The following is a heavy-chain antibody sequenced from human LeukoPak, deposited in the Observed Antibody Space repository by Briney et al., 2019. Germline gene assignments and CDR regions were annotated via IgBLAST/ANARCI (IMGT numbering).Heavy chain of an antibody. J-gene: IGHJ4*02. CDR1: GFTFNTYW. Sequence: GGSLRLSCATSGFTFNTYWMSWVRQAPGKGLEWVANIKPDGSEKYYTDSVKGRFTISRDNAKNSLNLQMNSLRAEDTAVYYCARDQWWQFIAVAITSYFDSWGQGTLVTVSS. CDR3: ARDQWWQFIAVAITSYFDS. CDR2: IKPDGSEK. V-gene: IGHV3-7*01. D-gene: IGHD6-19*01.